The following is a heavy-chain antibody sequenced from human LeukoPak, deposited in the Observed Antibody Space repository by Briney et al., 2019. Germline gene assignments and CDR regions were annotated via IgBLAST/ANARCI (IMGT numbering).Heavy chain of an antibody. J-gene: IGHJ4*02. V-gene: IGHV3-23*01. CDR2: ISGSGGST. CDR1: GFTFSSYA. Sequence: GGSLRLSCAASGFTFSSYAMSWVRQAPGKGLEWVSAISGSGGSTYYADSVKGRFTISRGNSKNMLYLQMNSLRAEDTAVYYCAKSKRLVAATSYWGQGTLVTVSS. CDR3: AKSKRLVAATSY. D-gene: IGHD2-15*01.